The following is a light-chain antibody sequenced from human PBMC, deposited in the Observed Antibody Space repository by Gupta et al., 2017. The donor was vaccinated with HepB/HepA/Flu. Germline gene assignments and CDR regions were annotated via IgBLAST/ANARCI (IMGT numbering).Light chain of an antibody. CDR1: YMGSKS. CDR3: QVWHKDIDDLYV. CDR2: DNS. Sequence: SSAVTQPPSVSGAPGETVTITCGGTYMGSKSVHWYQQKPGLAPELVVLDNSDRPSGSPERFSGSNSWNTATLTISRVAAGEEDDYYCQVWHKDIDDLYVFGTGTKVTVL. J-gene: IGLJ1*01. V-gene: IGLV3-21*02.